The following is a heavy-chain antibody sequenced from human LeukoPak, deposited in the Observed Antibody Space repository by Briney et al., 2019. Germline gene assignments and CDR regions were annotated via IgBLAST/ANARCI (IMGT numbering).Heavy chain of an antibody. CDR2: INHSGST. CDR1: GGSFSGYY. V-gene: IGHV4-34*01. Sequence: PSETLSLTCAVYGGSFSGYYWSWIRQPPGKGLEWIGEINHSGSTNYNPSLKSRVTISVDTSKNQFSLKLSSVTAADTAVYYCATSTYYYDSSGYYDFDYWGQGTLVTVSS. CDR3: ATSTYYYDSSGYYDFDY. J-gene: IGHJ4*02. D-gene: IGHD3-22*01.